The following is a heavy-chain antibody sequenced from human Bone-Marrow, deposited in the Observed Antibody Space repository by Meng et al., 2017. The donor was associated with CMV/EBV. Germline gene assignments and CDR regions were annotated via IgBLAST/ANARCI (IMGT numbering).Heavy chain of an antibody. CDR1: GCSISSSSYY. CDR3: ARDRIAAAGTGFLTDY. Sequence: DAGPGLVKSSWTLSLTCTVSGCSISSSSYYWGWIRQPPGKGLEWSGSIYYSGSTYYNQSLKSRVTISVDTSKNQFSLKLSSVTAADTAVYYCARDRIAAAGTGFLTDYWGQGTLVTVSS. D-gene: IGHD6-13*01. CDR2: IYYSGST. J-gene: IGHJ4*02. V-gene: IGHV4-39*07.